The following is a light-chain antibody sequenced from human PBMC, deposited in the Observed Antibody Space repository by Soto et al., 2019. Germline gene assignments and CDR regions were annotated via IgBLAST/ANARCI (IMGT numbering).Light chain of an antibody. Sequence: EIVLTQSPGTLSLSPGERATLSCRASQSVSSTYLAWYQQKLGQAPRLPIYGVSSRATGIPDRFSGSGSGTDFTLTISRLEPEDFAVYYCQQYGSSPRTFGQGTKVDIK. CDR3: QQYGSSPRT. V-gene: IGKV3-20*01. J-gene: IGKJ1*01. CDR1: QSVSSTY. CDR2: GVS.